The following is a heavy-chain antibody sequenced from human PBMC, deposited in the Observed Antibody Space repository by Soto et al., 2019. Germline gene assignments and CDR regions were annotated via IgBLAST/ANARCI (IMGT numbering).Heavy chain of an antibody. D-gene: IGHD3-3*01. CDR1: GGSVSSGSYY. V-gene: IGHV4-61*01. J-gene: IGHJ4*01. Sequence: QVQLQESGPGLVKPSETLSLTCTVSGGSVSSGSYYWSWIRQPPGKGLEWIGYINYSGSTNYNPSLLSQVPISVDTPKKQFSLKLSSVTAADTTVYYCAGVPILGLTHTDCWGHGTLVTVSS. CDR2: INYSGST. CDR3: AGVPILGLTHTDC.